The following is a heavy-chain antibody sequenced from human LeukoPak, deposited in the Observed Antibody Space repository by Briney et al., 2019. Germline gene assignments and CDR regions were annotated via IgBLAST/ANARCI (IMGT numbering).Heavy chain of an antibody. V-gene: IGHV1-69*06. CDR3: ARGNGYSSVGGY. Sequence: SVKVSCKASGYIFTGYYIHWVRQAPGQGLEWMGGIIPMFGTANYAQKFQGRVTITADKSTSTAYMELSSLRSEDTAVYYCARGNGYSSVGGYWGQGTLVTVSS. D-gene: IGHD6-25*01. CDR2: IIPMFGTA. J-gene: IGHJ4*02. CDR1: GYIFTGYY.